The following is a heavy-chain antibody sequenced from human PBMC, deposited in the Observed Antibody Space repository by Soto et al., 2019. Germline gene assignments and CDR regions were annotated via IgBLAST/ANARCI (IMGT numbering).Heavy chain of an antibody. Sequence: QVQLQESGPGPVKPSQTLSLTCTVSGGSISSGDYYWSWIRQPPGKGLEWIGYIYYSGSTYYNPSLKSRVTISVDTSKNQFSLKLSSVTAADTAVYYCARGWNSYGRIYGMDVWGQGTTVTVSS. J-gene: IGHJ6*02. D-gene: IGHD5-18*01. V-gene: IGHV4-30-4*01. CDR3: ARGWNSYGRIYGMDV. CDR2: IYYSGST. CDR1: GGSISSGDYY.